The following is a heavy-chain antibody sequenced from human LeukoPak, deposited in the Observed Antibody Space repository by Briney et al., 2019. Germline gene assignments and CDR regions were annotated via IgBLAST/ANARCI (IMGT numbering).Heavy chain of an antibody. Sequence: SVKVSCKASGYTFTSYGISWVRQAPGQGLEWMGRIIPILGIANYAQKFQGRVTITADKSTSTAYMELSSLRSEDTAVYYCARDWRDGYNHILDYWGQGTLVTVSS. CDR3: ARDWRDGYNHILDY. CDR1: GYTFTSYG. V-gene: IGHV1-69*04. D-gene: IGHD5-24*01. J-gene: IGHJ4*02. CDR2: IIPILGIA.